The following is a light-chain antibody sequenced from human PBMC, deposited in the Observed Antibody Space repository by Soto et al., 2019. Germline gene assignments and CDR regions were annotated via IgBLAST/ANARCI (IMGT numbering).Light chain of an antibody. V-gene: IGKV1-33*01. CDR1: QDISIY. J-gene: IGKJ2*01. CDR2: DAS. Sequence: DIQMTQSPSSLSAFLGDRVTITCRASQDISIYLNWFQQKPGKAPKLLIYDASNLENGVPSRFTGSGSGTDFTLTINSLQPDEIATYYCPQYNVVPPTFGQGTRLEI. CDR3: PQYNVVPPT.